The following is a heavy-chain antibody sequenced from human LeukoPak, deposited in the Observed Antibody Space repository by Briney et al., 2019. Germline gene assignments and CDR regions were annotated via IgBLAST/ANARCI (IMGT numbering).Heavy chain of an antibody. V-gene: IGHV4-59*08. CDR3: ARTVITMVLRVISWFDP. D-gene: IGHD3-10*01. CDR2: IYYSGST. J-gene: IGHJ5*02. CDR1: GGSISSYY. Sequence: SETLSLTCTVSGGSISSYYWSWIRQPPGKGLEWIGYIYYSGSTNYNPSLKSRVTISVDTSKNQFSLKLSSVTAADTAVYYCARTVITMVLRVISWFDPWGQGTLVTVSS.